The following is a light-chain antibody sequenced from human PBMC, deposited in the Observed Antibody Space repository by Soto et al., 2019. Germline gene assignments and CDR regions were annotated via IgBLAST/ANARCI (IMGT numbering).Light chain of an antibody. V-gene: IGKV3-11*01. CDR1: QYINTR. J-gene: IGKJ1*01. CDR3: NQRQSWPRT. CDR2: QTS. Sequence: EILLTQSPATLSACPGDRVTLSCRSSQYINTRLAWYQHRPGQAPRLLIYQTSIRAAGIPARFSASGSGTDFTLTISDVQTEDFALYYRNQRQSWPRTFGKGTKVDIK.